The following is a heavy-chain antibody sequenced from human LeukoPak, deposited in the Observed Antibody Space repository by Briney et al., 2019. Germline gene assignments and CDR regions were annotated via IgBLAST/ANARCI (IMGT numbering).Heavy chain of an antibody. D-gene: IGHD2-2*01. J-gene: IGHJ4*02. CDR1: GFTFNSFW. Sequence: GGSLRLSCAASGFTFNSFWMYWVRQVPGKGLLWVARINSDGIRTSHADSVQGRFTISRDNANNTLYLQMNSLRAEDTAVYYCATDSSHFDYWGQGTLVTVSS. V-gene: IGHV3-74*01. CDR3: ATDSSHFDY. CDR2: INSDGIRT.